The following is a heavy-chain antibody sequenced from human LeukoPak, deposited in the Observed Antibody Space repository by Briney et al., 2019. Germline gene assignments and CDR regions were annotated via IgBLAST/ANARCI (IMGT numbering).Heavy chain of an antibody. CDR1: GVTLSSYA. V-gene: IGHV3-23*01. CDR3: AKDRTLGASYWYFDL. Sequence: GGSLRLSCEASGVTLSSYAMSWARQAPGKGLEWVSGISSSGSCGNTYYAVSVKGRFTISRDSSQNTLFLHMNSLRAEHTSIYYCAKDRTLGASYWYFDLWGRGTLVTVSS. CDR2: ISSSGSCGNT. D-gene: IGHD1-26*01. J-gene: IGHJ2*01.